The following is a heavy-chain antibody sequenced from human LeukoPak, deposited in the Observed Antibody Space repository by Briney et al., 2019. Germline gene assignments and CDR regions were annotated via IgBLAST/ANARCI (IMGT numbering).Heavy chain of an antibody. CDR2: ISIKTGNP. D-gene: IGHD1-26*01. Sequence: GASVKVSCKASGYIFTSYAINWVRQAPGQGLEWMGRISIKTGNPTYAQGFTGRFVFSFDTSVSTTYLQISSLKADDTAVYYCTRDSAGEVGGVALGFDPWGQGTLVTVSS. CDR3: TRDSAGEVGGVALGFDP. CDR1: GYIFTSYA. J-gene: IGHJ5*02. V-gene: IGHV7-4-1*02.